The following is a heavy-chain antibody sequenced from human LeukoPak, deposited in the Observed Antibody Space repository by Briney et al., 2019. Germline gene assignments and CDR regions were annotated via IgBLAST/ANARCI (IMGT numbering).Heavy chain of an antibody. CDR1: GGSISNKY. D-gene: IGHD5-18*01. CDR2: IYYSGST. J-gene: IGHJ4*02. Sequence: SETLSLTCTVSGGSISNKYWSWIRQPPGKGLEWIGYIYYSGSTNYNPSLKSRVTILVDTSKNQFSLKLSSVTAADTAVYYCARRRGYSYGYSQYFDYWGQGTLVTVSS. CDR3: ARRRGYSYGYSQYFDY. V-gene: IGHV4-59*12.